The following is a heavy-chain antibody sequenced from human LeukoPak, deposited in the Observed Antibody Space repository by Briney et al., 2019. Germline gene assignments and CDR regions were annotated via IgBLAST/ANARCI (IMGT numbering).Heavy chain of an antibody. CDR1: GGSFSRYA. D-gene: IGHD2-2*01. Sequence: VASVKVACKAYGGSFSRYAISWVRQAPGHGLEWMGGIIPIFGTANYAQKFQGRVTITTDESTSTAYMELGSLRSEDTAVYYCARDLCSSTSCYPYLDYWGEGTLVTVSS. V-gene: IGHV1-69*05. CDR2: IIPIFGTA. CDR3: ARDLCSSTSCYPYLDY. J-gene: IGHJ4*02.